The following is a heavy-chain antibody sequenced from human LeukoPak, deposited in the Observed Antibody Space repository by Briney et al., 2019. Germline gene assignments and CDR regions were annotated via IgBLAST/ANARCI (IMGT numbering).Heavy chain of an antibody. V-gene: IGHV3-23*01. D-gene: IGHD3-22*01. CDR3: AKDTPLYCYDSSGSDY. CDR2: ISGSGGST. Sequence: GGSLRLSCAASGVTFSSYAMSWVRQAPGKGLEWVSAISGSGGSTYYADSVKGRFTISRDNSKNTLYLQMNSLRAEDTAVYYCAKDTPLYCYDSSGSDYWGQGTLVTVSS. CDR1: GVTFSSYA. J-gene: IGHJ4*02.